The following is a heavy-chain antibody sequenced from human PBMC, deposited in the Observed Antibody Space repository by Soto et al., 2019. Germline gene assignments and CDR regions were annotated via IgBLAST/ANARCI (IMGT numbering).Heavy chain of an antibody. CDR3: VHGKSRTRPVWRYFDC. V-gene: IGHV2-5*02. CDR1: GVSLTTSGVG. CDR2: VYWDGDT. Sequence: SGPTLVRPTQTLTLICTVSGVSLTTSGVGVGWIRQPPGKALEWLAVVYWDGDTAYSPSLMNRASIIKDTSNNQVVLTVTDMGPVDTGTYYCVHGKSRTRPVWRYFDCWGQGTLVTVSS. D-gene: IGHD2-2*01. J-gene: IGHJ4*02.